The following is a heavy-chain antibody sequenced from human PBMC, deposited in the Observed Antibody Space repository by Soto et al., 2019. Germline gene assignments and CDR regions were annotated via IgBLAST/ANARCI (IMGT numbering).Heavy chain of an antibody. D-gene: IGHD6-6*01. Sequence: EVQLVESGGGLVQPGGSLRLSCAASGFTFSSYSMNWVRQAPGKGLEWVSYISSSSSTIYYADSVKGRFTISRDNAKNSLYLQMNSLRAEDTAVYYCAREYSSSTYPGVGWYFDYWGQGTLVTVSS. CDR2: ISSSSSTI. V-gene: IGHV3-48*01. CDR1: GFTFSSYS. CDR3: AREYSSSTYPGVGWYFDY. J-gene: IGHJ4*02.